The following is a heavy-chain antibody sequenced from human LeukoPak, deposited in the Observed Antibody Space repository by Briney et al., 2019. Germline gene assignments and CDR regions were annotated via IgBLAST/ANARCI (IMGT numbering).Heavy chain of an antibody. CDR3: AREGYCSGGSCPFDY. CDR1: GFTFSSYG. J-gene: IGHJ4*02. V-gene: IGHV3-30*03. Sequence: GGSLRLSCAASGFTFSSYGMHWVRQAPGKGLEWVAVISYDGSNKYYADSVKGRFTISRDNSKNTLYLQMNSLRAEDTAVYYCAREGYCSGGSCPFDYWGQGTLVTVSS. D-gene: IGHD2-15*01. CDR2: ISYDGSNK.